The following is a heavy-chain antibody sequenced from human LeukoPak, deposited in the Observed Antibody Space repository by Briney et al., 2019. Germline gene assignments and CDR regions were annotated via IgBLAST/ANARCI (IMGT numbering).Heavy chain of an antibody. V-gene: IGHV5-51*01. J-gene: IGHJ3*01. Sequence: GESLKISCQGSGYSFNAYWIAWVRQLPGKGLEWMGIIYPDDSDTRYSPSFQGQVTISADKSVRTAYLQWSSLKASDTAMYYCARPNITSYYDSRGYDAFDVWGQGTMVTVSS. D-gene: IGHD3-22*01. CDR1: GYSFNAYW. CDR2: IYPDDSDT. CDR3: ARPNITSYYDSRGYDAFDV.